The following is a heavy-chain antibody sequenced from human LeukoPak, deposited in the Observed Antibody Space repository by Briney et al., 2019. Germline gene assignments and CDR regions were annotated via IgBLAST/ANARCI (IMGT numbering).Heavy chain of an antibody. Sequence: SETLSLTCTVSGGSVSSGSYYWSWIRQPPGKGLEWIGYIYYSGSTNYNPSLKSRVTISVDTSKNQFSLKLSSVTAADTAVYYCARAPIAAAGVPDAFDIWGQGTMVTVSS. CDR3: ARAPIAAAGVPDAFDI. CDR1: GGSVSSGSYY. J-gene: IGHJ3*02. D-gene: IGHD6-13*01. CDR2: IYYSGST. V-gene: IGHV4-61*01.